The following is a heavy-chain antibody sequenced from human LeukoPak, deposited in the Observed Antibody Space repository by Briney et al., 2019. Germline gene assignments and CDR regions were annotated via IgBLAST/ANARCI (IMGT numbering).Heavy chain of an antibody. D-gene: IGHD6-19*01. CDR3: ARGVWLARDY. J-gene: IGHJ4*02. V-gene: IGHV4-59*01. CDR2: IYYSGST. Sequence: TSETLSLTCTVSGGSISSYYWSWIRQPPGKGLEWIGYIYYSGSTNYNPSLKSRVTISVDTSKNQFSLKLSSVTAADTAVYYCARGVWLARDYWGQGTLVTVSS. CDR1: GGSISSYY.